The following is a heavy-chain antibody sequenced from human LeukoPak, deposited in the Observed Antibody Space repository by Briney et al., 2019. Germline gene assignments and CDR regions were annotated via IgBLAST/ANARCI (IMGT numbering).Heavy chain of an antibody. CDR3: AREAAVAGKGGFDY. D-gene: IGHD6-19*01. CDR2: ISYDGSNK. J-gene: IGHJ4*02. Sequence: GGSLRLSCAASGFTFSSYGRHWVRQAPGKGLEWVAVISYDGSNKYYADSVKGRFTISRDNSKNTLYLQMNSLRAEDTAVYYCAREAAVAGKGGFDYWGQGTLVTVSS. V-gene: IGHV3-30*03. CDR1: GFTFSSYG.